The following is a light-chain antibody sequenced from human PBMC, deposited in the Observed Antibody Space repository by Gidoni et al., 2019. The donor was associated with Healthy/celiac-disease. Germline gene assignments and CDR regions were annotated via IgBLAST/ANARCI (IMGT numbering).Light chain of an antibody. CDR1: QSVSSSY. J-gene: IGKJ2*04. V-gene: IGKV3-20*01. Sequence: DIVLSQSPGTLSLSPAERATLSCRASQSVSSSYLAWYQQKPGQAPRLLIYGAASRATGIPDRCSGSGSGTDFTLTISRLEPEDFAVYYCQQYGSSPPGSFGQGTKLEIK. CDR2: GAA. CDR3: QQYGSSPPGS.